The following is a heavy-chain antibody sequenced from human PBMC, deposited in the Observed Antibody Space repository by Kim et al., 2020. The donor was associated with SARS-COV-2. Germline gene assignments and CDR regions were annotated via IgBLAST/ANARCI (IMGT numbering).Heavy chain of an antibody. J-gene: IGHJ4*02. CDR3: ARAGYCSSTSCRNDY. CDR2: INPNSGGT. Sequence: ASVKVSCKASGYTFTGYYMHWVRQAPGQGLEWMGRINPNSGGTNYAQKFQGRVTMTRDTSISTAYMELSRLRSDDTAVYYCARAGYCSSTSCRNDYWGQGTLVTVSS. V-gene: IGHV1-2*06. D-gene: IGHD2-2*01. CDR1: GYTFTGYY.